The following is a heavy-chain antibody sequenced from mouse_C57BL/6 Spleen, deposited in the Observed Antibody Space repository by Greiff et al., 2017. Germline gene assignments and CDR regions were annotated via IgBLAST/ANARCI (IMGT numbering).Heavy chain of an antibody. V-gene: IGHV5-9*01. CDR3: ARHFCYGSSYWYFDV. Sequence: EVQLVESGGGLVKPGGSLKLSCAASGFTFSSYTMSWVRQTPEKRLEWVATISGGGGNTYSPDSVKGRFTISRDNAKNTLYLQMSSLGSEDTALYYCARHFCYGSSYWYFDVWGTGTTVTVSS. J-gene: IGHJ1*03. CDR2: ISGGGGNT. CDR1: GFTFSSYT. D-gene: IGHD1-1*01.